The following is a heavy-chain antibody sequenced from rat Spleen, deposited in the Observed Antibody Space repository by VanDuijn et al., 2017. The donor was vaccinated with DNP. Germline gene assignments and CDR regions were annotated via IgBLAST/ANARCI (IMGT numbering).Heavy chain of an antibody. D-gene: IGHD3-1*01. CDR1: GFSXXDYY. CDR2: IRYDGGSI. J-gene: IGHJ1*01. Sequence: EVQLVESGGGSVQPGGSLKLSCVGSGFSXXDYYMAWVRQAPTKGLEWVAYIRYDGGSIYYGDSVKGRFTISRDNAKSTLYLQINSLRSEDMATYFCARWSTSHWYFDFWGPGTMVTVSS. CDR3: ARWSTSHWYFDF. V-gene: IGHV5-22*01.